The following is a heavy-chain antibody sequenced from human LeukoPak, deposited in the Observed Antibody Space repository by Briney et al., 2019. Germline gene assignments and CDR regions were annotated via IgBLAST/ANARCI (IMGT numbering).Heavy chain of an antibody. CDR3: ARDLLGRQLVFDY. Sequence: ASVKVSCKASGYTFTGYYMHWVRQAPGQGLEWMGWINPNSGGANYAQKFQGRVTMTRDTSISTAYMELSRLRSDDTAVYYCARDLLGRQLVFDYWGQGTLVTVSS. J-gene: IGHJ4*02. V-gene: IGHV1-2*02. CDR2: INPNSGGA. D-gene: IGHD6-6*01. CDR1: GYTFTGYY.